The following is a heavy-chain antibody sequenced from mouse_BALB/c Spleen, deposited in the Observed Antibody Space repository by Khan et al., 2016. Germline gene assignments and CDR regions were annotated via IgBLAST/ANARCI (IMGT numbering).Heavy chain of an antibody. V-gene: IGHV1S81*02. J-gene: IGHJ4*01. Sequence: QVQLQQPGAELVKPGTSVRLSCKASGYTFTSYWMHWMKQRPGQGLEWIGEINPTYGRTDYNEKFKTKATLPVDKSSSTVYMQLSSLTSEDSAVYYCARTGAPYDMDYWGQGTSVTVSS. CDR2: INPTYGRT. CDR1: GYTFTSYW. CDR3: ARTGAPYDMDY. D-gene: IGHD3-1*01.